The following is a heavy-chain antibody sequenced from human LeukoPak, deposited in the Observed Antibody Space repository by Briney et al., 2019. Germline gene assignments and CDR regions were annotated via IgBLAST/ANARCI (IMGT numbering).Heavy chain of an antibody. D-gene: IGHD1-26*01. J-gene: IGHJ3*02. CDR1: GGTFSSYT. CDR2: IIPILGIA. Sequence: SVKVSCKASGGTFSSYTISWVRQAPGQGLEWMGRIIPILGIANYAQKFQGRVTNTADKSTSTAYMELSSLRSEDTAVYYCARGGEYSGSYDALDIWGQGTMVTVSS. CDR3: ARGGEYSGSYDALDI. V-gene: IGHV1-69*02.